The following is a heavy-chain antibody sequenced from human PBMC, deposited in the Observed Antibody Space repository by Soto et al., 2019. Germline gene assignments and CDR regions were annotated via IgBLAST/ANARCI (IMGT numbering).Heavy chain of an antibody. D-gene: IGHD1-1*01. CDR3: TTVVRPTGIFVPH. V-gene: IGHV3-15*01. CDR1: GFTFGGAW. CDR2: IKSKTDGGTT. J-gene: IGHJ4*02. Sequence: GGSLRLSCAASGFTFGGAWMSWVRQAPGKGLEWVGRIKSKTDGGTTDYAAPVKGRFSISRDDSQDTVFLQMNSLETEDSAVYYCTTVVRPTGIFVPHWGQGTLVPVSS.